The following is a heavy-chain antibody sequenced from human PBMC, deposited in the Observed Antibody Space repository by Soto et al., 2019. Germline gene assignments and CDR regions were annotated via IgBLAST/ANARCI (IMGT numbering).Heavy chain of an antibody. CDR2: ISGSGGSA. CDR3: AKDWCSGDCGYYFDY. Sequence: VQLVESGGGLVQPGGSLRLSCAASGFSFSSQAMSWVRQAPGKGLEWVSAISGSGGSAYYADSVKGRFTISRDNSKNTLYLQMNSLRAEDTAVYYCAKDWCSGDCGYYFDYWGQGALVTVSS. D-gene: IGHD2-21*02. V-gene: IGHV3-23*04. CDR1: GFSFSSQA. J-gene: IGHJ4*02.